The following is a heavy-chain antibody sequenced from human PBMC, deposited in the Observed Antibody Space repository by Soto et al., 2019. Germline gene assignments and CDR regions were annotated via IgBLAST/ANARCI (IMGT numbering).Heavy chain of an antibody. CDR3: AGGEGGGVY. J-gene: IGHJ4*02. CDR1: GFTFTSSA. Sequence: QMQLVQSGPEVKKPGTSVKVSCKASGFTFTSSAVQWVRQARGQRLEWIGWIVVGSGNTNYAQKFQERVTITRDMPRSPAYMERGSRRSEDTAVYLWAGGEGGGVYWGQGTLVTVSS. CDR2: IVVGSGNT. D-gene: IGHD1-26*01. V-gene: IGHV1-58*01.